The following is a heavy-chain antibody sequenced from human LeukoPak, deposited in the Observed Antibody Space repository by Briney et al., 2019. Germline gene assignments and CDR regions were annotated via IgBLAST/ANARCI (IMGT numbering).Heavy chain of an antibody. CDR3: ARDSRVYYDSSSRWFDP. CDR2: IKEDESEK. J-gene: IGHJ5*02. D-gene: IGHD3-22*01. Sequence: GGSLRLSCAASGFTFSSFWMSWVRQAPGKGLKWVANIKEDESEKYYVDSVKGRFTISRDNAKNSLYLQMNSLRAEDTAVYYCARDSRVYYDSSSRWFDPWGQGTLVTVSS. CDR1: GFTFSSFW. V-gene: IGHV3-7*01.